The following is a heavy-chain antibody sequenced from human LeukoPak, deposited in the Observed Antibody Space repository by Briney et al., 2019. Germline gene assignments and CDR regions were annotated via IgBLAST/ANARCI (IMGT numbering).Heavy chain of an antibody. V-gene: IGHV4-59*01. CDR2: IYYSGST. J-gene: IGHJ3*02. CDR1: GGSISSYY. D-gene: IGHD3-16*01. Sequence: SETLSLTCTVSGGSISSYYWSWIRQPPGKGLEWIGYIYYSGSTNYNPSLKSRVTISVDTSKNQFSLKLSSVTAADTAVYYCARGTRRPTRGLAFDIWGQGTMVTVSS. CDR3: ARGTRRPTRGLAFDI.